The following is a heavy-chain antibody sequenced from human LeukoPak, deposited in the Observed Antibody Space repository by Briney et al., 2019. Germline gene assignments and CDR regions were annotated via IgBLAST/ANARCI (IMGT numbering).Heavy chain of an antibody. D-gene: IGHD1-26*01. CDR1: RFTFDDYA. CDR3: AKASGTYLYYFDY. CDR2: ISWDGGST. V-gene: IGHV3-43D*03. J-gene: IGHJ4*02. Sequence: GGSLRLSCAASRFTFDDYAMHWVRQAPGKGLEWVSLISWDGGSTYYADSVKGRFTFSRDNSKNSLYLQMNSLRAEDTALYYCAKASGTYLYYFDYWGQGTLVTVSS.